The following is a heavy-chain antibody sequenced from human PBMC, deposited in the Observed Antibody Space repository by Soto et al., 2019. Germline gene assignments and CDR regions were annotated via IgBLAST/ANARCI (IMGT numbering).Heavy chain of an antibody. D-gene: IGHD3-9*01. CDR1: GFTFSSYE. V-gene: IGHV3-48*03. J-gene: IGHJ4*02. CDR2: ISSSGSTI. Sequence: VQLVESGGGLVQPGGSLRLSCAASGFTFSSYEMIWVRQAPGKGLEWVSFISSSGSTIYYADSVKGRFSISRDNAKNSLYLQMNSLRAEDTAVYFCARAQGDWLLDYWGQGTLVTVSS. CDR3: ARAQGDWLLDY.